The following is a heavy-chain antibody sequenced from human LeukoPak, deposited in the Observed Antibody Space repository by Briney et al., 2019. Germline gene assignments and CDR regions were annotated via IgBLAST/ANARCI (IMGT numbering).Heavy chain of an antibody. CDR2: ISYDGSNK. CDR3: ARESPKYCSGGSCYFGDY. V-gene: IGHV3-30-3*01. CDR1: GFTFSSYA. D-gene: IGHD2-15*01. J-gene: IGHJ4*02. Sequence: GGSLRPSCAASGFTFSSYAMHWVRQAPGKGLEWVAVISYDGSNKYYADSVKGRFTISRDNSKNTLYLQMNSLRAEDTAVYYCARESPKYCSGGSCYFGDYWGQGTLVTVSS.